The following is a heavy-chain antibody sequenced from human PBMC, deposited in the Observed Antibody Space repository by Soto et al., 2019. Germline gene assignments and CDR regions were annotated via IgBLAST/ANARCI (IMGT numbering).Heavy chain of an antibody. CDR1: GYTFTTYS. CDR3: ARGPQTSDF. J-gene: IGHJ4*02. Sequence: QVQLVQSGAEVKKPGASVKVSCKTSGYTFTTYSITWVRQAPGQGLEWVGGINTYTGQTHYAQKFQDRLTVTTDTSSGTVYMELRSLASDDTAVYYCARGPQTSDFWGQGTLVTVSS. D-gene: IGHD2-2*01. V-gene: IGHV1-18*04. CDR2: INTYTGQT.